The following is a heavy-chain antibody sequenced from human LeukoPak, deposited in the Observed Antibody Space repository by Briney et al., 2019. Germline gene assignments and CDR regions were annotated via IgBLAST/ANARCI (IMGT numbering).Heavy chain of an antibody. CDR2: INSDGINT. CDR1: GFTFSNYW. J-gene: IGHJ4*02. Sequence: GGSLRLSCAASGFTFSNYWMHWVRQAPGKGLVWVSRINSDGINTSYADSVKGRFTIPRDNSKNTLYLQMNSLRAEDTAVYYCAKRGYYGSGSYSTFDYWGQGTLVTVSS. D-gene: IGHD3-10*01. CDR3: AKRGYYGSGSYSTFDY. V-gene: IGHV3-74*01.